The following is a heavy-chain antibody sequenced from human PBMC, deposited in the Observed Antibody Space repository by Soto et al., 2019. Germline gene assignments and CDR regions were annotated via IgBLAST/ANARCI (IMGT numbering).Heavy chain of an antibody. J-gene: IGHJ6*02. D-gene: IGHD2-2*01. CDR2: IVVGSGNT. CDR1: GFTFTSSA. V-gene: IGHV1-58*02. Sequence: SAEVSCKASGFTFTSSAMQWVRQAHEQRLEWIGWIVVGSGNTNYAQKFQGRVTITADESTSTAYMELSSLRSEDTAVYYCARGGDIVLVPAATPYYYYGMDVWGQGTTVTVSS. CDR3: ARGGDIVLVPAATPYYYYGMDV.